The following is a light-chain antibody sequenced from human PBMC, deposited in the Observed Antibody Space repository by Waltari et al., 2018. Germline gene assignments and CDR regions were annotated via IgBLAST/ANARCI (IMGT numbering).Light chain of an antibody. CDR2: AAS. J-gene: IGKJ2*01. Sequence: DIQLTQSPSSLSASVGDGVTITCRASQTLTTYLNWYQQRPGTAPKFLIYAASNLETGVQSRFSGGGSGTDFTLTISGLQPDDFATYYCQQSKEVPFTFGQGTKLEIK. V-gene: IGKV1-39*01. CDR3: QQSKEVPFT. CDR1: QTLTTY.